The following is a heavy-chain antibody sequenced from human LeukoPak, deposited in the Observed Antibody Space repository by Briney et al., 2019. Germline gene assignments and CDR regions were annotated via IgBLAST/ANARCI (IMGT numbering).Heavy chain of an antibody. CDR2: ISSSSSYT. Sequence: PGGSLRLSCAASGFTFSDYYMSWIRQAPGRGLEWASYISSSSSYTNYADSVKGRFTISRDNAKNSLYLQMNSLRAEDTAVYYCARERVATRMDVWGQGTTVTVSS. J-gene: IGHJ6*02. CDR3: ARERVATRMDV. D-gene: IGHD5-12*01. CDR1: GFTFSDYY. V-gene: IGHV3-11*06.